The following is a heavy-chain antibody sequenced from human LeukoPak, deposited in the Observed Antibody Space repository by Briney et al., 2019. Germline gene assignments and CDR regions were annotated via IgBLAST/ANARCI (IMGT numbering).Heavy chain of an antibody. CDR3: ARDLGLLHLYAFDI. Sequence: PSETLSLTCAVSGGSISSSNWWSWVRQPPGKGLEWIGEIYHSGSTNYNPSLKSRVTISVDKSKNQFSLKLSSVTAADTAVYYCARDLGLLHLYAFDIWGQGTMVTVSS. J-gene: IGHJ3*02. D-gene: IGHD2-15*01. CDR1: GGSISSSNW. CDR2: IYHSGST. V-gene: IGHV4-4*02.